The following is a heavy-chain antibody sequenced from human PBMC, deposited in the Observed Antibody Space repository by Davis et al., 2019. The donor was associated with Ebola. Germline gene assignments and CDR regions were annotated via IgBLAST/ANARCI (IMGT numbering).Heavy chain of an antibody. Sequence: PSETLSLTCAVYGGSFSGYYWSWIRQPPGKGLEWIGEINHSGSTNYNPSLKSRVTISVDTSKNQFSLKLSSVTAADTAVYYCARATASTVTTFYYYYYGMDVWGQGTTVTVSS. D-gene: IGHD4-11*01. CDR3: ARATASTVTTFYYYYYGMDV. J-gene: IGHJ6*02. CDR1: GGSFSGYY. CDR2: INHSGST. V-gene: IGHV4-34*01.